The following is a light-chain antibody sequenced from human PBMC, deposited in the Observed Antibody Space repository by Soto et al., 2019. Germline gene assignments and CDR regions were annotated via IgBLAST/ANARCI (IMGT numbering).Light chain of an antibody. V-gene: IGKV1-39*01. CDR2: GAS. CDR1: QTISNY. J-gene: IGKJ1*01. CDR3: QQSYSIPQT. Sequence: DIHMTQSPSSLSASVGDRVTITCRASQTISNYLNWYQQKPGKAPKLLIYGASSLQSGVPSSFSGTGSGTDFTLTISSLQPEDFATYYCQQSYSIPQTCGQGTKVEIK.